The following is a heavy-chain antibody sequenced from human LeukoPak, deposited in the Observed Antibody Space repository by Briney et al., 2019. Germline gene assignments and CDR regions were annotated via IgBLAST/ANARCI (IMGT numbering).Heavy chain of an antibody. V-gene: IGHV4-59*01. D-gene: IGHD3-3*02. J-gene: IGHJ6*02. CDR2: IYYGGST. CDR3: ARAFEAHYYYYGMDV. Sequence: SETLSLTCTVSGGSISSYYWSWIRQPPGKGLEWIGYIYYGGSTNYNPSLKSRVTISVDTSKNQFSLKLSSVTAADTAVYYCARAFEAHYYYYGMDVWGQGTTVTVSS. CDR1: GGSISSYY.